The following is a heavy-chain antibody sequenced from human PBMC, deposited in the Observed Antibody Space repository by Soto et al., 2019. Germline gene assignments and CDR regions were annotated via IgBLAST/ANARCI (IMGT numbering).Heavy chain of an antibody. V-gene: IGHV3-74*03. CDR2: IKTDGTVT. Sequence: EVQLVESGGGLVQPGGSLRLSCAASGFTFSSYWMHWLRQDAGKGLLWVSSIKTDGTVTQYADSVKGRFTVSRDNAKNTLYLQMNSLRAEDTAVYYCAKALSWGQCDYWGQGALVTVSS. CDR3: AKALSWGQCDY. D-gene: IGHD3-16*01. CDR1: GFTFSSYW. J-gene: IGHJ4*02.